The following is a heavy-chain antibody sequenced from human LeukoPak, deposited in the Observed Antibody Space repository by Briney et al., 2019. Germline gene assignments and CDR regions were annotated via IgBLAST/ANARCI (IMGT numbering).Heavy chain of an antibody. V-gene: IGHV3-21*01. CDR1: GFTFSSYA. CDR2: ISGSSSYI. Sequence: GGSLRLSCAASGFTFSSYAMHWVRPAPGKGLEWVSSISGSSSYIYYADSVKGRFTISRDNAKNSLYLQMNSLRAEDTAVYYCATDYVWGSYRSDYFDYWGQGTLVTVSS. D-gene: IGHD3-16*02. CDR3: ATDYVWGSYRSDYFDY. J-gene: IGHJ4*02.